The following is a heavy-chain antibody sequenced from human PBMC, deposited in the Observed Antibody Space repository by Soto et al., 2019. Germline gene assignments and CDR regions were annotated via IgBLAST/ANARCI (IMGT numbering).Heavy chain of an antibody. V-gene: IGHV1-18*01. CDR3: ARGSVNCGGDCYYYYGMDV. Sequence: ASVKVSCKASGYTFTSYGISWVRQAPGQGLEWMGWINAYNGNTNYAQKFQGRVTMTRNTSISTAYMELSSLRSEDTAVYYCARGSVNCGGDCYYYYGMDVWGQGTTVTV. J-gene: IGHJ6*02. CDR1: GYTFTSYG. CDR2: INAYNGNT. D-gene: IGHD2-21*02.